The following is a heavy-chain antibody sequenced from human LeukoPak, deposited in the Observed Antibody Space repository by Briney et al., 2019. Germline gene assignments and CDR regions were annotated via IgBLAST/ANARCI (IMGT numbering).Heavy chain of an antibody. V-gene: IGHV4-39*01. CDR1: GGSISSSSYY. CDR2: IYYSGST. Sequence: SETLSLTCTVSGGSISSSSYYWGWIRQPPGKGLEWIGSIYYSGSTYYNPSLKSRVTISVDTSKNQFSLKLSSVTAADTAVYYCASIVGVTNWFDPWGQGTLVTVSS. D-gene: IGHD1-26*01. J-gene: IGHJ5*02. CDR3: ASIVGVTNWFDP.